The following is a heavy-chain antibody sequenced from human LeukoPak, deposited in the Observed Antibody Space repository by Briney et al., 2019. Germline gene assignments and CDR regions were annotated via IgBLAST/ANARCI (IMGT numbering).Heavy chain of an antibody. CDR2: INHSGST. D-gene: IGHD6-6*01. CDR1: GGSFSGYY. CDR3: AGGRPFDY. J-gene: IGHJ4*02. Sequence: SETLSLTCAVYGGSFSGYYWSWIRQPPGKGLELIGEINHSGSTNYDPSLKSRVTISVDTSKNQFSLKLSSMTAADTAVYYCAGGRPFDYWGQGTLVTVSS. V-gene: IGHV4-34*01.